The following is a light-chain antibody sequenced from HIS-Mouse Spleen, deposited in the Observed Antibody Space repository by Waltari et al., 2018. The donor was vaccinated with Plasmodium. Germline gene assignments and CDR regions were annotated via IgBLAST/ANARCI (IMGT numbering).Light chain of an antibody. CDR1: SRDVGDSTL. V-gene: IGLV2-23*01. J-gene: IGLJ3*02. CDR2: EGS. CDR3: CSYAGSSTWV. Sequence: QSALTPPASVSGSPGQSITIPCTGTSRDVGDSTLVSWYQQHPGNAPKLMIYEGSKRPSGVSNRFSGSKSGNTASLTISGLQAEDEADYYCCSYAGSSTWVFGGGTKLTVL.